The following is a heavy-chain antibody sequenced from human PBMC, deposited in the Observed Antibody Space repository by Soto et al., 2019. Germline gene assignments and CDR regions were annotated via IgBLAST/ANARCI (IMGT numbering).Heavy chain of an antibody. CDR3: AKVGLMGAYRKSFFDY. CDR2: ISYDGINQ. Sequence: QVQLVQSEGGVVQPGGSLRLSCAASGFTFTTYGMHWVRQAPGKGLEWVAFISYDGINQYYADSVNGRFTISRDISKNTLYLQMNNLRPEDTAVYYCAKVGLMGAYRKSFFDYWGQGTLVTVSS. J-gene: IGHJ4*02. D-gene: IGHD1-26*01. CDR1: GFTFTTYG. V-gene: IGHV3-30*18.